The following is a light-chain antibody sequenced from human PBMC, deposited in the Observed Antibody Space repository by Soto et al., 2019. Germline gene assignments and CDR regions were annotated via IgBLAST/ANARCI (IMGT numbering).Light chain of an antibody. CDR3: QTWGTGTVV. Sequence: QLVLTQSPSVSASLGASVRLTCALSGGHSSNAVAWHQQRPETGPRFLMRLYNDGGHNKGDGIPDRFSGSSSGSERYLTISGLQPEDEGDYYCQTWGTGTVVFGGGTQLTVL. V-gene: IGLV4-69*01. CDR1: GGHSSNA. J-gene: IGLJ2*01. CDR2: LYNDGGH.